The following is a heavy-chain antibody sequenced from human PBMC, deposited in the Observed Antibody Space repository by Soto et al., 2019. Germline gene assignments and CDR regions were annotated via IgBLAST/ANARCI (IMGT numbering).Heavy chain of an antibody. CDR1: GFTFSNAW. CDR3: TTAGEPFLGALYYYYGMDV. Sequence: EVQLVESGGGLVKPGGSLRLSCAASGFTFSNAWMSWVRQAPGKGLEWVGRIKSKTDGGTTDYAAPVKGRFTISRDDSKNTPYLQMNSLKTEDAAVYYCTTAGEPFLGALYYYYGMDVWGQGTTFTVSS. V-gene: IGHV3-15*01. CDR2: IKSKTDGGTT. D-gene: IGHD3-16*01. J-gene: IGHJ6*02.